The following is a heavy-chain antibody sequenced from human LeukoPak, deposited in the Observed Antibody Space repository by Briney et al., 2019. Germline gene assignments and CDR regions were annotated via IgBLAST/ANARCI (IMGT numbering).Heavy chain of an antibody. CDR3: AKCSSGYGNDALDI. CDR1: GFTFSAYW. D-gene: IGHD3-16*01. J-gene: IGHJ3*02. CDR2: IKQDGSEK. Sequence: GGSLRLSCTTSGFTFSAYWMSWVRQAPGKGLEWVANIKQDGSEKYYVDSVKGRFTISRDNAKNSLYLQMNSLRAEDTATYYCAKCSSGYGNDALDIWGQGTMVTVSS. V-gene: IGHV3-7*03.